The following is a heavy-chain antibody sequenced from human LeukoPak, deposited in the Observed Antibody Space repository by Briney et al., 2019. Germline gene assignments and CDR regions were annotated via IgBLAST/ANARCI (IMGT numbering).Heavy chain of an antibody. CDR1: GGSIISYY. Sequence: SETLSLTCTVSGGSIISYYWTWIRQPPGKGLEGIGNIHHTGSTYYKPSLKSRVTISVDTSKNQLALKLSSVTAADTAVYYCARVAAGIGFFQHWGQGTLVTVSS. J-gene: IGHJ1*01. D-gene: IGHD6-13*01. CDR2: IHHTGST. CDR3: ARVAAGIGFFQH. V-gene: IGHV4-59*08.